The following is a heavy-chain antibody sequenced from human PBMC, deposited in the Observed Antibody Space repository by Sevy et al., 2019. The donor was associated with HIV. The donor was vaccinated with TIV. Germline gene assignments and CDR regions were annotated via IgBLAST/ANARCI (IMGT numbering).Heavy chain of an antibody. CDR1: GFTFDDYT. J-gene: IGHJ4*02. D-gene: IGHD3-10*01. CDR2: MSWDAKKT. V-gene: IGHV3-43*01. CDR3: AKDIPGYSGFDH. Sequence: GGSLRLSCAAFGFTFDDYTMHWVRQVPGKGLEWVSLMSWDAKKTDYADSVEGRFTVSRDNRKNSLYLQMNSLRSEDTALYFCAKDIPGYSGFDHWGQGTLVTVSS.